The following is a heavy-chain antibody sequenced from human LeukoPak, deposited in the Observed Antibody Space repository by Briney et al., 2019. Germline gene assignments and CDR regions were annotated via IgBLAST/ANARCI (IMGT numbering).Heavy chain of an antibody. CDR1: GGSISSSSYY. V-gene: IGHV4-39*01. D-gene: IGHD6-13*01. J-gene: IGHJ2*01. CDR3: ARRISSSWYWHFDL. CDR2: VYYSGST. Sequence: PSETLSLTCTVSGGSISSSSYYWGWIRQPPGKGLEWIGSVYYSGSTYYNPSLKSRVTISVDTSKNQFSLKLSSVAAADTAVYYCARRISSSWYWHFDLWGRGTLVTVSS.